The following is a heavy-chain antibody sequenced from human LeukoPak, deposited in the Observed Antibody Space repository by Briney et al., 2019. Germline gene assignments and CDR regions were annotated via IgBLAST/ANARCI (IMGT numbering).Heavy chain of an antibody. CDR1: GFTFSAYA. J-gene: IGHJ4*02. CDR2: TSYDGSNQ. CDR3: ARQFHCFDRGCYTFDL. V-gene: IGHV3-30*04. D-gene: IGHD2-2*02. Sequence: PGRSLRLSCAASGFTFSAYAMHWVRQAPGEGLEWVAVTSYDGSNQNYAPSVKGRFTISRDYSKNALYLQMDSLRAEDTALYFCARQFHCFDRGCYTFDLWGQGTLVTVSA.